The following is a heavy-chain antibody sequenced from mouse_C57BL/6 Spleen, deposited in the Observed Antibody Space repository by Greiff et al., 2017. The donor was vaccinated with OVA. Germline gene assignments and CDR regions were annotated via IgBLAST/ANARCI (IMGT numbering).Heavy chain of an antibody. CDR2: INPNYGTT. CDR1: GYSFTDYN. J-gene: IGHJ4*01. CDR3: ARGGYDYDAYAMDY. D-gene: IGHD2-4*01. V-gene: IGHV1-39*01. Sequence: VQLQQSGPELVKPGASVKISCKASGYSFTDYNMNWVKQSNGKSLEWIGVINPNYGTTSYNQKFKGKATLTVDQSSSTAYMQLNSRTSEESAGDYCARGGYDYDAYAMDYWGQGTSVTVSS.